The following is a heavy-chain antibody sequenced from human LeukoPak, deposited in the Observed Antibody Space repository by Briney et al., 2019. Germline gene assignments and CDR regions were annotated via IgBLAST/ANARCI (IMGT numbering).Heavy chain of an antibody. Sequence: YPGGSLRLSCAASGFTFSSYAMHWVRQAPGKGLEWVAVISYDGSNKYYADSVKGRFTISRDNSKNTLYLQMNSLRAEDTAVYYCALNGREVPSGAFDIWGQGTMVTVSS. CDR2: ISYDGSNK. D-gene: IGHD3-16*02. V-gene: IGHV3-30*04. J-gene: IGHJ3*02. CDR1: GFTFSSYA. CDR3: ALNGREVPSGAFDI.